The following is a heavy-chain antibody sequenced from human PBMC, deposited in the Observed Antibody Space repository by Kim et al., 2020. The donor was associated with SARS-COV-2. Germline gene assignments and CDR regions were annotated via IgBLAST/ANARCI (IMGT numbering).Heavy chain of an antibody. V-gene: IGHV3-11*01. D-gene: IGHD2-2*01. CDR3: ARDGKKALVVPAPHFDY. Sequence: GGSLRLSCAASGFTFSDYYMSWIRQAPGKGLEWVSYISSSGSTIYYADSVKGRFTISRDNAKNSLYLQMNSLRAEDTAVYYCARDGKKALVVPAPHFDYWGQGTLVTVSS. CDR2: ISSSGSTI. CDR1: GFTFSDYY. J-gene: IGHJ4*02.